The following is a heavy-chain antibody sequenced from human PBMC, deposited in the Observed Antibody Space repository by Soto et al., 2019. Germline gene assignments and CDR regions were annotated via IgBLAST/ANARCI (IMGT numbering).Heavy chain of an antibody. Sequence: SVKVSCKASGGTFSSYAINWVRQAPGQGLEWLGGVIPIFGPTHYAQKFQGRVTITADESTRTAYMELSSLISDDTAVYFRASGYSAFDGGMDVWGQGTTVTVSS. V-gene: IGHV1-69*13. CDR3: ASGYSAFDGGMDV. CDR1: GGTFSSYA. J-gene: IGHJ6*02. CDR2: VIPIFGPT. D-gene: IGHD5-12*01.